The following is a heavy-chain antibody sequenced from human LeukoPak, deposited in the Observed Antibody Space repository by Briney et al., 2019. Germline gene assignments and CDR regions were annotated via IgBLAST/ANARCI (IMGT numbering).Heavy chain of an antibody. CDR2: ISYDGSNK. D-gene: IGHD3-9*01. Sequence: GGSLRLSCAASGFTFSSYAMHWVRQAPGKGLEWVAVISYDGSNKYYADSVKGRFTISRDNSKNTLYLQMNSLRAEDTAVYYCARDLLRYFDWLPPGTLDYWGQGTLVTVSS. CDR1: GFTFSSYA. J-gene: IGHJ4*02. V-gene: IGHV3-30-3*01. CDR3: ARDLLRYFDWLPPGTLDY.